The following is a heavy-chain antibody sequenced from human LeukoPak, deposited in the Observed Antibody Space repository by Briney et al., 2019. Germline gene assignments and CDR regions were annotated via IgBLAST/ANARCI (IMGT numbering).Heavy chain of an antibody. CDR1: GFTFSNAW. V-gene: IGHV3-15*01. J-gene: IGHJ4*02. Sequence: PEGSLRLSCAASGFTFSNAWMIWVRLAPGKGLEWVGRIKSKTDGGTTDYAAPVKGRITISRDDSKNAVYLQMNSLKVEDTAVYYCATQAYCSRGTCAGFDYWGQGTLVTVSS. CDR3: ATQAYCSRGTCAGFDY. D-gene: IGHD2-15*01. CDR2: IKSKTDGGTT.